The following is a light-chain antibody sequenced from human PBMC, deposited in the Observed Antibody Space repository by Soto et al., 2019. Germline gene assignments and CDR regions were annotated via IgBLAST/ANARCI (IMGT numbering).Light chain of an antibody. CDR3: SSYTSSTAYV. V-gene: IGLV2-14*02. J-gene: IGLJ1*01. CDR1: SSDFGSHNL. CDR2: EGS. Sequence: QSVLTQPASVSGSPGQSITISCSGISSDFGSHNLVSWYQHHPGKAPKLMSYEGSKRPSVVSNRFSGSKSGNTASLTISGLQAEDEADYYCSSYTSSTAYVFGTGTKVTVL.